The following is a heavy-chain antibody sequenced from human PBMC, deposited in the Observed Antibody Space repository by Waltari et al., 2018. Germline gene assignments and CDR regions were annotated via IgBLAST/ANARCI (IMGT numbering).Heavy chain of an antibody. D-gene: IGHD6-6*01. CDR2: INHSGST. J-gene: IGHJ1*01. CDR3: AIGSGQFSSIAARPLQH. CDR1: GGSFSGYY. Sequence: QVQLQQWGAGLLKPSETLSLTCAVYGGSFSGYYWSWIRQPPGKGLEWIGEINHSGSTNYNPSLKSRVTISVDTSKNQFSLKLSSVTAADTAVYYCAIGSGQFSSIAARPLQHWGQGTLVTVSS. V-gene: IGHV4-34*01.